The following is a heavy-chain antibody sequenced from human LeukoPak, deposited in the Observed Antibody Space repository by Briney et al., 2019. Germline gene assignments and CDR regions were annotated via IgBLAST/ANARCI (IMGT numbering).Heavy chain of an antibody. CDR2: ISNTGGST. V-gene: IGHV3-23*01. Sequence: GGSLRLSCAASGFTFSSYSMNWVRQAPGKGLEWVSAISNTGGSTYYADSVKGRFTISRDNSKNTLYLQMNSLRAEDTAVYYCANTLAAVTIDYWGQGTLVTVSS. J-gene: IGHJ4*02. CDR1: GFTFSSYS. CDR3: ANTLAAVTIDY. D-gene: IGHD4-17*01.